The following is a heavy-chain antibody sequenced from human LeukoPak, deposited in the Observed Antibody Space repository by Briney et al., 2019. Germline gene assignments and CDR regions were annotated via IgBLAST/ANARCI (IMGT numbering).Heavy chain of an antibody. V-gene: IGHV4-59*01. J-gene: IGHJ5*02. D-gene: IGHD2-15*01. CDR1: GGSISSYY. CDR2: IYYSGST. Sequence: SETLSLTCTVSGGSISSYYWSWIRQPPGKGLEWIGYIYYSGSTNYNPSLKSRVTISVDTSKNQFSLKLSSVTAADTAVYYCASTVVVAATRSFDPWGQGTLVTVSS. CDR3: ASTVVVAATRSFDP.